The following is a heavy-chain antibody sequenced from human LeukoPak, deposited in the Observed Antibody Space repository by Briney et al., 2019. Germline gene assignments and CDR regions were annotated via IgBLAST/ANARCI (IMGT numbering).Heavy chain of an antibody. D-gene: IGHD3-9*01. J-gene: IGHJ5*02. CDR1: GFTFSSYG. V-gene: IGHV3-23*01. CDR2: ISGSGGST. CDR3: AKAPDVLRYFDGPGDWFDP. Sequence: GGSLRLSCAASGFTFSSYGMSWVRQAPGKGLEWVSAISGSGGSTYYADSVKGRFTISRDNSKNTLYLQMNSLRAEDTAVYYCAKAPDVLRYFDGPGDWFDPWGQGTLVTVSS.